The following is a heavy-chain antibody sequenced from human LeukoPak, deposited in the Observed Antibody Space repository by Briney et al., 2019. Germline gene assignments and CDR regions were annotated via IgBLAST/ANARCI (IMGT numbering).Heavy chain of an antibody. CDR2: ISYDGSNK. Sequence: GGSLRLSSAASGFTFSNYWVHWVRQAPGKGLEWVAVISYDGSNKYYADSVKGRFTISRDNSKNTLYLQMNSLRAEDTAVYYCARGGYSSGRKYGMDVWGQGTTVTVSS. CDR3: ARGGYSSGRKYGMDV. CDR1: GFTFSNYW. D-gene: IGHD6-19*01. V-gene: IGHV3-30-3*01. J-gene: IGHJ6*02.